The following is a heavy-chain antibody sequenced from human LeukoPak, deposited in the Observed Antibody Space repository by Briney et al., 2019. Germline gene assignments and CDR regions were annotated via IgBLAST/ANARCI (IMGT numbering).Heavy chain of an antibody. J-gene: IGHJ6*03. CDR3: ASFTPTDYCYYMDV. V-gene: IGHV4-61*02. D-gene: IGHD2-21*02. CDR1: GGSISSGSYY. Sequence: SETLSLTCTVSGGSISSGSYYWSWIRQPAGQGLEYIGRMYTRGSTNYNPSLKSRVTISVDTSKNQFSLKLNSVTAADTAVYYCASFTPTDYCYYMDVWGKGTTVTVSS. CDR2: MYTRGST.